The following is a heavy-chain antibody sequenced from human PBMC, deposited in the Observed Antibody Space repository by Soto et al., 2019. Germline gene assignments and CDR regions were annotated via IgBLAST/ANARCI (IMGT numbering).Heavy chain of an antibody. V-gene: IGHV1-8*01. Sequence: SVKGSCQTSGYTFSSYHVNWGIQTKGQGLDGMGWMNPNSGNTGYAQKFQGRVTMTRNTSISTAYMELSSLRSEDTAVYYCARGRANGYVWGSYRYHGELDYWGQGTLVTVSS. CDR1: GYTFSSYH. CDR3: ARGRANGYVWGSYRYHGELDY. J-gene: IGHJ4*02. CDR2: MNPNSGNT. D-gene: IGHD3-16*02.